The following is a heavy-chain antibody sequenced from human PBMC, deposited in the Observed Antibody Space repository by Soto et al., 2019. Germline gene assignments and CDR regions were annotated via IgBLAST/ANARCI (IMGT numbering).Heavy chain of an antibody. D-gene: IGHD1-26*01. V-gene: IGHV3-74*01. CDR2: INSDGSTT. CDR1: GFTLSYYW. CDR3: ANFYSGSYSTY. J-gene: IGHJ4*02. Sequence: GGSLRLSCTASGFTLSYYWMHWVRQAPGKGLVWVSRINSDGSTTNYADSVKGRFTISRDNAKNTLYLEMNSLRAEDTAVYYCANFYSGSYSTYWGQGTLVTVS.